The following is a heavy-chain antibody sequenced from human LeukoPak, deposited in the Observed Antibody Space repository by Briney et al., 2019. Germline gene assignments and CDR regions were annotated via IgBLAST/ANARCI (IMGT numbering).Heavy chain of an antibody. Sequence: GGSLRLSCAPSGFMFSRHWMSWVRQAPGKGPEWVANIKQDGSERDYVGSVRGGFTIARDKAKNLLYLQMHSLRAEDTAVYYCARDGGHSTDFDYWGQGTLVTVSS. CDR2: IKQDGSER. V-gene: IGHV3-7*01. CDR3: ARDGGHSTDFDY. D-gene: IGHD2/OR15-2a*01. J-gene: IGHJ4*02. CDR1: GFMFSRHW.